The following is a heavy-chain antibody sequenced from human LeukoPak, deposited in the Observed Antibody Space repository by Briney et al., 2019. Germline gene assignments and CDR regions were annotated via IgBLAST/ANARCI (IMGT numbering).Heavy chain of an antibody. J-gene: IGHJ4*02. D-gene: IGHD6-19*01. CDR1: GGTFSSYA. CDR2: IIPIFGTA. CDR3: ARDRFSYSSGWWFDY. V-gene: IGHV1-69*06. Sequence: GASVKVSCKASGGTFSSYAISWVRQAPGQGLEWMGGIIPIFGTANYAQKFQGRVTITADKSTSTAYMELSSLRSEDTAVYYCARDRFSYSSGWWFDYWGQGTLVTVSS.